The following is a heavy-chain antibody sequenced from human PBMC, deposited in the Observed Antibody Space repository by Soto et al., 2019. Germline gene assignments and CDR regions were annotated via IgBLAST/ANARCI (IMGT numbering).Heavy chain of an antibody. CDR2: IKQDGSEK. Sequence: PGGSLRLSCAASGFTFSSYWMSWVRQAPGKGLEWVANIKQDGSEKYYVDSVEGRFTISRDNAKNSLYLQMNSLRAEDTAVYYCARVGVPTGRTAMAPFDYWGQGTLVTVSS. J-gene: IGHJ4*02. D-gene: IGHD2-21*02. V-gene: IGHV3-7*03. CDR3: ARVGVPTGRTAMAPFDY. CDR1: GFTFSSYW.